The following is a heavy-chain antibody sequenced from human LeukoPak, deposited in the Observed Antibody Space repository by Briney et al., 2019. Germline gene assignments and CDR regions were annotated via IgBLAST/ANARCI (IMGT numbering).Heavy chain of an antibody. D-gene: IGHD6-19*01. J-gene: IGHJ5*01. CDR1: GFIFTTYG. V-gene: IGHV3-23*01. CDR3: AKSTSGCDS. CDR2: IGISGGST. Sequence: PGGSLRLSCAASGFIFTTYGMSWVRQAPGKGLEWVSSIGISGGSTYYADSVKGRFTISRDNSKNTLLLQMNSLRADDTAVYYCAKSTSGCDSWGQGTLVTVSS.